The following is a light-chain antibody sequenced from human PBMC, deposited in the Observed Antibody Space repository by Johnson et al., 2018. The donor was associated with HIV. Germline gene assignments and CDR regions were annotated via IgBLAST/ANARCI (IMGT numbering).Light chain of an antibody. CDR2: DNN. CDR1: SSNIGRNY. CDR3: GTWDSSLSAEV. Sequence: QSALTQPPSVSAAPGQKVTISCSGSSSNIGRNYVSWYQQLPGTAPKLLIFDNNKRPSGIPDRFSGSKSGTSATLGITGLQTGDEADYYCGTWDSSLSAEVFGTGTKVTVI. J-gene: IGLJ1*01. V-gene: IGLV1-51*01.